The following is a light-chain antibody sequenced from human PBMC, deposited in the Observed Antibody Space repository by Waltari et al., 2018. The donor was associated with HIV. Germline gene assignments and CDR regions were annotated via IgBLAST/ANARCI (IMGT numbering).Light chain of an antibody. CDR2: KAS. CDR3: QQYNTFSQST. J-gene: IGKJ2*01. Sequence: DIQMTQFPSNLSASVGDRVTITCRASQSISNWLAWYQQKPGKAPNLLIYKASTLHSAVPSRFSGSGSGTEFTLSISGLQPDDFATYYCQQYNTFSQSTFGQGTKLEI. V-gene: IGKV1-5*03. CDR1: QSISNW.